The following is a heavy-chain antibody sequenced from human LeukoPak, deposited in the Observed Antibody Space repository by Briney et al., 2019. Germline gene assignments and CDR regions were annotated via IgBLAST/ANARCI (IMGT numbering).Heavy chain of an antibody. CDR3: ARDPSGGFRWYFDL. J-gene: IGHJ2*01. CDR1: GDSVSSSSAT. D-gene: IGHD2-15*01. Sequence: SQTLSLTCAISGDSVSSSSATWNWIRQSPSRGLEWLGRTYYKSKWYNDYAVSVKSRITISPDTSRNQFSLQLNSATPEDTAVNYCARDPSGGFRWYFDLWGRGTLVTVSS. CDR2: TYYKSKWYN. V-gene: IGHV6-1*01.